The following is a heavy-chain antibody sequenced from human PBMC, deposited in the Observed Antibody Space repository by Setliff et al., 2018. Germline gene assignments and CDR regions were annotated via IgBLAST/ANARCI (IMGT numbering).Heavy chain of an antibody. CDR3: AIPSSGNFYFDY. CDR1: GGTFSSYA. CDR2: IIPIFGTA. D-gene: IGHD1-26*01. V-gene: IGHV1-69*13. J-gene: IGHJ4*02. Sequence: SVKVSCKASGGTFSSYAITWVRQAPGQGLEWMGGIIPIFGTAKYAQKFQGRVTITADQSTRTAYTELSSLRSEDTAVYYCAIPSSGNFYFDYWGQGTLVTVSS.